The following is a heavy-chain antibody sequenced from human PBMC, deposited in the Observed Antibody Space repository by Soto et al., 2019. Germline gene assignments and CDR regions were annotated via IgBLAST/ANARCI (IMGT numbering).Heavy chain of an antibody. D-gene: IGHD2-2*01. J-gene: IGHJ6*02. CDR2: XXGXXGXT. CDR3: AKGLGPAADFAMDV. CDR1: GCTCGDHA. V-gene: IGHV3-23*01. Sequence: PWGFQRHPYAAAGCTCGDHAMRRVSQTQGKGLEWVSGXXGXXGXTXXXDXXXGHFTISRGNSKNTLFLQMNSLRAEDTAVYYCAKGLGPAADFAMDVWVQGTTVTASS.